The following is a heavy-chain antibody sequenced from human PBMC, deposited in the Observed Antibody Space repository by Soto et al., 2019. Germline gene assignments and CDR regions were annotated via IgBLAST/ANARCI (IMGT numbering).Heavy chain of an antibody. CDR2: ISGSGGSA. D-gene: IGHD6-19*01. Sequence: LRLSCAASGFTFSNYAMNWVRQAPGKGLECVSVISGSGGSAYYADSVQGRFTISRDNSKNTLYMQMNSLRDEDTAIYYCVREGSGWNSRGSFDFWGRGTMVTVSS. J-gene: IGHJ3*01. CDR1: GFTFSNYA. CDR3: VREGSGWNSRGSFDF. V-gene: IGHV3-23*01.